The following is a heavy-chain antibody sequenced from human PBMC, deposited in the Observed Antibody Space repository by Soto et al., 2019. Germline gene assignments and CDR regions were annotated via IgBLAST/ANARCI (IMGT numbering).Heavy chain of an antibody. J-gene: IGHJ4*02. CDR2: IYYSGST. V-gene: IGHV4-61*01. CDR3: ARLDYYYDSSGYYLFDY. Sequence: ETLSRNGTVSVGSFSSGSYYWSWILQPPGKGLEWIGYIYYSGSTNYNPSLKSRVTISVDTSKNQFSLKLSSVTAADTAVYYCARLDYYYDSSGYYLFDYWGQGTLVTVSS. D-gene: IGHD3-22*01. CDR1: VGSFSSGSYY.